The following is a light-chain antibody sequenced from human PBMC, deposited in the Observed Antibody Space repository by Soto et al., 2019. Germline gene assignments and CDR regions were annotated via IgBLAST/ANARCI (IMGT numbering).Light chain of an antibody. CDR2: GAS. J-gene: IGKJ4*01. V-gene: IGKV3-20*01. Sequence: EIVLTQSPGTLSLSPGERATLSCRASQSISSSYLAWYQQKPGQAPRLLIYGASSRATGIPDRFSGSGSGTDFTLTISRLEPEDFAVYYCQHYGSSPFTFGGGTKVEIK. CDR3: QHYGSSPFT. CDR1: QSISSSY.